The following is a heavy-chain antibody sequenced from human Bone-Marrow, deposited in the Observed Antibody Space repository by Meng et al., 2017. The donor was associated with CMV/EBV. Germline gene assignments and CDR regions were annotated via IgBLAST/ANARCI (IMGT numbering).Heavy chain of an antibody. CDR1: GGPISSYY. Sequence: SETLSLTCTVSGGPISSYYWSWIRQPPGKGLEWIGEINHNGSTNYNPSLKSRVTISVDTSKNQFSLKLSSVTAADTAVHYCARGPYGATLDYWGQGTLVTVSS. CDR3: ARGPYGATLDY. V-gene: IGHV4-34*01. CDR2: INHNGST. D-gene: IGHD4/OR15-4a*01. J-gene: IGHJ4*02.